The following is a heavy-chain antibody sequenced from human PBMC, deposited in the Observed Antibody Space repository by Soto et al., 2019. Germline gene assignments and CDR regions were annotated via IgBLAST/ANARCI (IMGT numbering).Heavy chain of an antibody. Sequence: SETLSLTCAVSGGSFSDGGYSWSWIRQPPGKGLEWIGHLYHTGTTYYNPSLKSRVTISVDRSKNQFSLRLSSVTAADTAVYYCARALSLYYFDYWGQG. CDR3: ARALSLYYFDY. CDR2: LYHTGTT. CDR1: GGSFSDGGYS. V-gene: IGHV4-30-2*01. J-gene: IGHJ4*02.